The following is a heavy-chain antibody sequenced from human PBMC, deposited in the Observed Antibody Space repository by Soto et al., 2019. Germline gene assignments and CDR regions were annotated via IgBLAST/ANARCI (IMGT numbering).Heavy chain of an antibody. CDR1: GFTFSSYG. J-gene: IGHJ4*02. CDR2: ITYDGSNK. Sequence: GGSLRLSCAASGFTFSSYGMHWVRQAPGKGLEWVAVITYDGSNKYYADSVKGRFTISRDNSKNTLYLQMNSLRAEDTAVYYCAKDTDSGSYRYDSDYWGQGTMVTVSS. D-gene: IGHD1-26*01. V-gene: IGHV3-30*18. CDR3: AKDTDSGSYRYDSDY.